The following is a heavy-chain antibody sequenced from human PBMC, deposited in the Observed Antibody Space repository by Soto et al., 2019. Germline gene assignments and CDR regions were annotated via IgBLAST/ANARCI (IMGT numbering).Heavy chain of an antibody. V-gene: IGHV1-2*04. CDR3: ARVPSDYDFWSGYSPEDYYYGMDV. Sequence: ASVKVSCKASGYTFTGYYMHWVRQAPGQGLEWMGWINPNSGGTNYAQKFQGWVTMTRDTSISTAYMELSRLRSDDTAVYYCARVPSDYDFWSGYSPEDYYYGMDVWGQGTTVTVS. CDR2: INPNSGGT. D-gene: IGHD3-3*01. CDR1: GYTFTGYY. J-gene: IGHJ6*02.